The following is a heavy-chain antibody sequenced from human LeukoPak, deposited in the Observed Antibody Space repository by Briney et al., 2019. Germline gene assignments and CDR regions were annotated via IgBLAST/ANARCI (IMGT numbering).Heavy chain of an antibody. CDR2: INHSGST. J-gene: IGHJ4*02. V-gene: IGHV4-34*01. CDR1: GGSFSGYY. Sequence: SETLSLTCAVYGGSFSGYYWSWIRQPPGKGLEWIGEINHSGSTNYNPSLKSRVTISVDTSKNQFSLKLSSVTAADTAVYCFARGGMVLVGRGRYYFDYWGQGTLVTVSS. D-gene: IGHD2-21*01. CDR3: ARGGMVLVGRGRYYFDY.